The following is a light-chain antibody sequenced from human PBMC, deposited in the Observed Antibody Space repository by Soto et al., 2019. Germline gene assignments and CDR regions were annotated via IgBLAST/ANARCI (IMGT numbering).Light chain of an antibody. CDR3: QQYGSSPGT. CDR2: GAS. CDR1: QSVTSNY. V-gene: IGKV3-20*01. Sequence: EIVLTQSPGTLSLSPGERATLSCRASQSVTSNYLAWYQQKPGQAPRLLLFGASIRDTGIPDRFSGSGSGTDFTLTIRRLKSEDFAVYYCQQYGSSPGTFGQGTKVDIK. J-gene: IGKJ1*01.